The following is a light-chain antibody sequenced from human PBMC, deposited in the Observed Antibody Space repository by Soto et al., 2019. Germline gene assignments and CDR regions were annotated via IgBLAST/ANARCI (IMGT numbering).Light chain of an antibody. CDR1: QSVSSY. CDR2: DAS. J-gene: IGKJ2*01. Sequence: EIVLTQSPATLSLSPGERATLSCRASQSVSSYLAWYQQKPGQAPRLLIYDASTRAAGSPARMSSGSSGTDFTPPTSSLEPEDFAVYYCQQRFSWPRFTFGQGTKLEIK. CDR3: QQRFSWPRFT. V-gene: IGKV3-11*01.